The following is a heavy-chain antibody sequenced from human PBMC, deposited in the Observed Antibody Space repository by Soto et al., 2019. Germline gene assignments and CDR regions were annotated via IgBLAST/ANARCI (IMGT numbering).Heavy chain of an antibody. V-gene: IGHV4-59*01. J-gene: IGHJ4*02. CDR1: GGSISSYY. Sequence: SETLSLTCTVSGGSISSYYWSWIRQPPGKGLEWIGYIYYSGSTNYNPSLKSRVTISVDTSKNQFSLKLSSVTAADTAVYYCARQYSSGWYFDYWGQGTLATVSS. CDR3: ARQYSSGWYFDY. D-gene: IGHD6-19*01. CDR2: IYYSGST.